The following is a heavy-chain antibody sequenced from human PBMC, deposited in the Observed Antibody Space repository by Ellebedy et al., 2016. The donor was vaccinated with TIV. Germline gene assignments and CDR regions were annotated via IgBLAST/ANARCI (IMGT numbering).Heavy chain of an antibody. CDR3: AKETASGWSYYFDY. J-gene: IGHJ4*02. D-gene: IGHD6-19*01. CDR1: GFMFSSYG. V-gene: IGHV3-30*09. Sequence: GESLKISXAASGFMFSSYGVHWVRQAPGKGLEWVAFMSDDGTNRYFADSLRGRCAITRDEAKNTVFLQMNSLRAEDTAVYYCAKETASGWSYYFDYWGQGTLVTVSP. CDR2: MSDDGTNR.